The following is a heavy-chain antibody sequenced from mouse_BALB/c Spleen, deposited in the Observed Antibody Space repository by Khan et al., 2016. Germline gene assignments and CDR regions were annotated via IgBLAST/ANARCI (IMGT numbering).Heavy chain of an antibody. CDR3: AAYDGYCSAWFAY. Sequence: EVQLQESGPGLVKPSQSLSLTFTVTGYSITSDYAWNWIRQFPGNKLEWMGYINYSGITTYNPSLKSRISVTRDTSKNQFFLQLKSVTAEDTATYYCAAYDGYCSAWFAYWGQGTLVTVSA. J-gene: IGHJ3*01. CDR2: INYSGIT. CDR1: GYSITSDYA. V-gene: IGHV3-2*02. D-gene: IGHD2-3*01.